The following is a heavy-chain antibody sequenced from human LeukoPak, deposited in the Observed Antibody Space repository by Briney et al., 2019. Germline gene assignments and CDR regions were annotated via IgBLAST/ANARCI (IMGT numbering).Heavy chain of an antibody. CDR3: AKDQEDRGYPSSFDF. CDR1: GFSFSDYA. CDR2: IRGNSGMR. Sequence: PGGSLRLSCTSSGFSFSDYAMIWVRQAPGKGLEWVSCIRGNSGMRFYSDSVRGRFTISRDNSKNTVYLQRDSLRVDDTAVYFCAKDQEDRGYPSSFDFWGQGTLVTVSS. J-gene: IGHJ4*02. D-gene: IGHD2-15*01. V-gene: IGHV3-23*01.